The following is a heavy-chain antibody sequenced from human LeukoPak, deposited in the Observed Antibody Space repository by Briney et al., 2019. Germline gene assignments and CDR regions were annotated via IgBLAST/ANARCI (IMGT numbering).Heavy chain of an antibody. J-gene: IGHJ5*02. CDR3: ARDLGGPYDIWTANWFDP. Sequence: ASVKVSCKASGYTFTGCYIHWVRQAPGQGLEWMGWINPNSGGTNYAQKFQGRVTMTSDTSISTAYMELSRLRSDDSAVYYCARDLGGPYDIWTANWFDPWGQGTLVTVSS. CDR1: GYTFTGCY. D-gene: IGHD3-16*01. V-gene: IGHV1-2*02. CDR2: INPNSGGT.